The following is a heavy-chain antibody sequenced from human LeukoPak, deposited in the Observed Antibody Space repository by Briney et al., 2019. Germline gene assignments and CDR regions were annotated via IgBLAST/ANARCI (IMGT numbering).Heavy chain of an antibody. D-gene: IGHD1-26*01. V-gene: IGHV3-23*01. Sequence: PGGSLRLSCAASGFTFSNYGMSWVRQAQGKGLEWVSAITDSGNTFYADSVKGRFTISRDNSKNTLYLQMNSLRAEDTAVYYCARDEVGATSFDYWGQGTLVTVSS. CDR1: GFTFSNYG. CDR3: ARDEVGATSFDY. CDR2: ITDSGNT. J-gene: IGHJ4*02.